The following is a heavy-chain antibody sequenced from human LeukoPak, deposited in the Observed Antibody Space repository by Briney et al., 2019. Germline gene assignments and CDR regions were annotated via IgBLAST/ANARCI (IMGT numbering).Heavy chain of an antibody. Sequence: GGSLRLSCAASGFTFNSYAMSWVRQAPGKGLEWVSAIGGGGGTTFYADSVKGRFTVSRDNSKNTLYLQMNSLRAEDTAVYFCAKVRWGITGAVGIWGHGTGVTVSS. CDR1: GFTFNSYA. V-gene: IGHV3-23*01. J-gene: IGHJ3*02. CDR3: AKVRWGITGAVGI. D-gene: IGHD3-10*01. CDR2: IGGGGGTT.